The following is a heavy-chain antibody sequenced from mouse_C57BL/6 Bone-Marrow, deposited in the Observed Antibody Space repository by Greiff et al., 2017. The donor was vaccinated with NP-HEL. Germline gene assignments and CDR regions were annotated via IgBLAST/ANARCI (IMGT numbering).Heavy chain of an antibody. CDR1: GYTFTSYW. CDR3: ARGELGPFYFDY. CDR2: IDPSDSYT. D-gene: IGHD4-1*01. Sequence: VQLQQPGAELVMPGASVKLSCKASGYTFTSYWMHWVKQRPGQGLEWIGEIDPSDSYTNYNQKFKGKSTLTVDKSSSTAYMQLSSLTSEDSAVYYCARGELGPFYFDYWGQGTTLTVSS. J-gene: IGHJ2*01. V-gene: IGHV1-69*01.